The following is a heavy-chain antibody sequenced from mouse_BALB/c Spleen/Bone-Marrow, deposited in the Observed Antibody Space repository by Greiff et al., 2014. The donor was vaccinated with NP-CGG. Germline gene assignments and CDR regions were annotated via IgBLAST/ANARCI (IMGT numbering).Heavy chain of an antibody. CDR1: GFSLTNYG. V-gene: IGHV2-6-1*01. Sequence: QVQLQQSGPGLVAPSQSLFITCTISGFSLTNYGVHWVRQPPGKGLEWLVVIWSDGSTSYNSPLKSRLSISRDNSKSQVFLNMNSLQTDDTAMYYCARGYVKPPRYAMDYWGQGTSVTVSS. J-gene: IGHJ4*01. CDR2: IWSDGST. CDR3: ARGYVKPPRYAMDY. D-gene: IGHD2-10*02.